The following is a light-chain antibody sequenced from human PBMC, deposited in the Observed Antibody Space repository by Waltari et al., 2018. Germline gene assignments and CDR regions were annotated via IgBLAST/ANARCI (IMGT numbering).Light chain of an antibody. CDR2: AGS. J-gene: IGKJ5*01. CDR3: QQADSSPIT. Sequence: DIQLTQPPSSVSASIGDRVTISCRASQDIRSWLAWSQQKPGKAPKFLIYAGSSWQRGVPSRFSGSGSGTDFTLTTSSLKPEDFATYYCQQADSSPITFGQGTRLEIK. V-gene: IGKV1-12*01. CDR1: QDIRSW.